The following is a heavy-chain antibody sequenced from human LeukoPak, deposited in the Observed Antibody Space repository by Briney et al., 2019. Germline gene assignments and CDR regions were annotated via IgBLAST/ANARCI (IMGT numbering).Heavy chain of an antibody. CDR1: GFTFSSYA. CDR2: VGGRGTNT. J-gene: IGHJ4*02. V-gene: IGHV3-23*01. Sequence: GGSLRLSCSGSGFTFSSYAMIWVRQVPGKGLEWVSAVGGRGTNTFYADSVKGRFTISRDNSKNTLYLQMNSLRAEDTAVYYCARHRASSGCFDYWGQGTLVTVSS. D-gene: IGHD6-19*01. CDR3: ARHRASSGCFDY.